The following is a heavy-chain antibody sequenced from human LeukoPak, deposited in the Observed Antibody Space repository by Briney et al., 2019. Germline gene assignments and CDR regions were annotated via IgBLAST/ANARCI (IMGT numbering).Heavy chain of an antibody. CDR2: TRSKAYGGTT. J-gene: IGHJ4*02. Sequence: PGGSLRLSCTASGFTFGDYAMSWVRQAPGKGLEWVGFTRSKAYGGTTEYAASVKGRFTISRDDSKSIAYLQMNSLKTEDTAVYYCTRDLDSSIFDYWGQGTLVTVSS. V-gene: IGHV3-49*04. CDR1: GFTFGDYA. D-gene: IGHD6-13*01. CDR3: TRDLDSSIFDY.